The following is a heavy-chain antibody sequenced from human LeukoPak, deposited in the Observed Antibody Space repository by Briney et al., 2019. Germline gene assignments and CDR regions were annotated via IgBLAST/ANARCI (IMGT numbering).Heavy chain of an antibody. CDR2: IYTSGST. D-gene: IGHD3-9*01. CDR3: ARVGDYDILTGQGYYMDV. V-gene: IGHV4-4*07. J-gene: IGHJ6*03. Sequence: PSETLSLTCTVSGGSISSYYWSWIRQPAGKGLEWSGRIYTSGSTNYNPSLKSRVTMSVDTSKNQFSLKLSSVTAADTAVYYCARVGDYDILTGQGYYMDVWGKGTTVTVSS. CDR1: GGSISSYY.